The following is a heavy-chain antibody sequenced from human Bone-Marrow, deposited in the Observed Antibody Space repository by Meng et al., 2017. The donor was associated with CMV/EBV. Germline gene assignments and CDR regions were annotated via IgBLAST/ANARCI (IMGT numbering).Heavy chain of an antibody. D-gene: IGHD2-15*01. Sequence: GESLKIPCEASGFSFSNYGIHWVRQDPGKGMEWVAVIWSDGTKNYYADSVKGRFTISRDNSKNIIYLQMNNLGAEDTALYHCARDWSGGNYGFHDYWGQGTLVTVSS. J-gene: IGHJ4*02. CDR3: ARDWSGGNYGFHDY. V-gene: IGHV3-33*01. CDR1: GFSFSNYG. CDR2: IWSDGTKN.